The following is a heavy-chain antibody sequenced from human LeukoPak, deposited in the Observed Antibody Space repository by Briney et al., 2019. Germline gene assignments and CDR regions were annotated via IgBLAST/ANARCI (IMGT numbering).Heavy chain of an antibody. V-gene: IGHV3-30*03. D-gene: IGHD3-3*01. CDR1: GFTFSSYG. J-gene: IGHJ4*02. CDR2: ISYDGSNK. CDR3: ARPADVLRFLEWLPIDY. Sequence: GRSLRLSCAASGFTFSSYGMHWVRQAPGKGLEWVAVISYDGSNKYYADSVKGRFTISRDNSKNTLYLQMNSLRAEDTAVYYCARPADVLRFLEWLPIDYWGQGTLVTVSS.